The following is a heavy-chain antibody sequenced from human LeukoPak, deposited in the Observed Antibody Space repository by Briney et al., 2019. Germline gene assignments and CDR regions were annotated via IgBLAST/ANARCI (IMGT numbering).Heavy chain of an antibody. CDR2: ISGSGGST. D-gene: IGHD3-22*01. CDR1: GFTFSSYA. Sequence: PGGSLRLSCAASGFTFSSYAMSWVRQAPGKGLEWVSAISGSGGSTYYADSVKGRFTISRDNSKNTLYLQMNSLRAEDTAVYYCAKKPLSYESSGYIFDYWGQGTLVTVSS. V-gene: IGHV3-23*01. J-gene: IGHJ4*02. CDR3: AKKPLSYESSGYIFDY.